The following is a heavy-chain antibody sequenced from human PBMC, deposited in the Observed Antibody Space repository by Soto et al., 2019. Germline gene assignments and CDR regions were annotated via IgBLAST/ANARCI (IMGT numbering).Heavy chain of an antibody. Sequence: PGGSLRLSCAASGFTFSSYGMHWVRQAPGKGLEWVAVISYDGSNKYYADSVKGRFTISRDNSKNTLYLQMNSLRAEDTAVYYCAKEISANNWNLFNRYYYGMDVWGQGTTVTVSS. D-gene: IGHD1-20*01. CDR1: GFTFSSYG. CDR2: ISYDGSNK. CDR3: AKEISANNWNLFNRYYYGMDV. J-gene: IGHJ6*02. V-gene: IGHV3-30*18.